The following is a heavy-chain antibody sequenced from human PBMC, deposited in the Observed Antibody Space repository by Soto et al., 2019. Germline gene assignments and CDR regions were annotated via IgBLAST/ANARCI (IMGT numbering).Heavy chain of an antibody. J-gene: IGHJ5*02. CDR2: IIPILGIA. CDR1: GGTFSSYT. CDR3: ARARVYCSGGSCYSDWFDP. Sequence: ASVKVSCKASGGTFSSYTISWVRQAPGQGLEWMGRIIPILGIANYAQKLQGRVTMTTDTSTSTAYMELRSLRSDDTAVYYCARARVYCSGGSCYSDWFDPWGQGTLVTVSS. D-gene: IGHD2-15*01. V-gene: IGHV1-69*02.